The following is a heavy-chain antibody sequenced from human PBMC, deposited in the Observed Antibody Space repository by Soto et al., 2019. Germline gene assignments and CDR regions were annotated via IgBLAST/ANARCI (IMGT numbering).Heavy chain of an antibody. J-gene: IGHJ5*02. CDR3: TTTYGSGP. CDR2: IKSKTDGGTT. CDR1: GFTFIDAW. Sequence: GGSLRLSCAASGFTFIDAWITFFRQAPGKWLEWVGRIKSKTDGGTTDYAAPVKGRFTISRDDSENTLYLQMNSLKTEDTAVYYCTTTYGSGPWGQGTLVTVPS. D-gene: IGHD3-10*01. V-gene: IGHV3-15*01.